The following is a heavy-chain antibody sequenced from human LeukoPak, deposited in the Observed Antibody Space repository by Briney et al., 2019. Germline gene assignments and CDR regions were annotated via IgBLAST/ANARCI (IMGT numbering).Heavy chain of an antibody. CDR1: GCTFSGYT. J-gene: IGHJ4*02. CDR2: ISSTADRT. D-gene: IGHD3-22*01. Sequence: GASLRLSCAASGCTFSGYTMSWVRQAAQRGGEGVSAISSTADRTYYAESVKGRFTISRDNSRNTLYLQLNSLRAEDTALYYCARDYHDSSGYYYDYWGLGPPVTVSS. V-gene: IGHV3-23*01. CDR3: ARDYHDSSGYYYDY.